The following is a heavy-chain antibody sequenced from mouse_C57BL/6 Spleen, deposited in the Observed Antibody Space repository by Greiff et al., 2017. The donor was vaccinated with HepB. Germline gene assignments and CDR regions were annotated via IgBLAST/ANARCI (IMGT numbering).Heavy chain of an antibody. Sequence: EVHLVESGGGLVKPGGSLKLSCAASGFTFSDYGMHWVRQAPEKGLEWVAYISSGSSTIYYADTVKGRFTISRDNAKNTLFLQMTSLRSEDTAMYYCARPGNDYDEGYYFDYWGQGTTLTVSS. CDR1: GFTFSDYG. CDR3: ARPGNDYDEGYYFDY. CDR2: ISSGSSTI. D-gene: IGHD2-4*01. J-gene: IGHJ2*01. V-gene: IGHV5-17*01.